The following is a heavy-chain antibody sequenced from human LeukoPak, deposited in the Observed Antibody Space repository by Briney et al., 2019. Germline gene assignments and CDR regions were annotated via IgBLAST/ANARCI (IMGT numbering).Heavy chain of an antibody. D-gene: IGHD1-26*01. CDR3: ARDRGIVGATVFDY. J-gene: IGHJ4*02. CDR2: INPNSGGT. CDR1: GYTFTGYY. Sequence: GASVKVSCKASGYTFTGYYMHWVRQAPGQGLEWMGWINPNSGGTNYAQKFQGRVTMTRDTSISTAYMELSRLRSDDTAVYYCARDRGIVGATVFDYWGQGTLVTVSS. V-gene: IGHV1-2*02.